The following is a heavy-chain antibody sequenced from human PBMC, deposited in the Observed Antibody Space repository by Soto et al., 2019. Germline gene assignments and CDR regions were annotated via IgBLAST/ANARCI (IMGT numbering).Heavy chain of an antibody. CDR2: IRSKAYGGTT. CDR1: GFTFGDYA. D-gene: IGHD2-15*01. Sequence: GGSLRLSCTASGFTFGDYAMSWFRQAPGKGLEWVGFIRSKAYGGTTEYAASVKGRFTISRDDSKSIAYLQMNSLKTEDTVVYYCTRVYCSGGSCYFPNAFDIWGQGTMVTVSS. V-gene: IGHV3-49*03. J-gene: IGHJ3*02. CDR3: TRVYCSGGSCYFPNAFDI.